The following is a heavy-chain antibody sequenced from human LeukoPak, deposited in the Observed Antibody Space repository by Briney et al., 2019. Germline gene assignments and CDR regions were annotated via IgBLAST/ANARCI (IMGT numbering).Heavy chain of an antibody. CDR2: IYYDGTT. CDR3: ARDHSSSWYYFDY. CDR1: GDSISSEIYY. Sequence: PSETLSLTCTVSGDSISSEIYYWGWIRQPPGKGLESIGNIYYDGTTFYNPSLKSRVTMSVDTSKNQFSLKLSSVTAADTAVYYCARDHSSSWYYFDYWGQGTLVTVSS. V-gene: IGHV4-39*07. D-gene: IGHD6-13*01. J-gene: IGHJ4*02.